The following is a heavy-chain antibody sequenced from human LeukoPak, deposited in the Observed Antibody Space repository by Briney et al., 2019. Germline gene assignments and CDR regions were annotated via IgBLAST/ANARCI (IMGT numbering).Heavy chain of an antibody. CDR3: ARGRGAARFVTIEFDY. Sequence: SETLSLTCAVYGGSFSGYHWSWIRQPPGKGLEWIGEINHGGSTNYNPSLKSRVTMSVDTSKNQFSLKLSSVTAADTAVYYCARGRGAARFVTIEFDYWGQGALVTVSS. V-gene: IGHV4-34*01. J-gene: IGHJ4*02. CDR1: GGSFSGYH. D-gene: IGHD6-6*01. CDR2: INHGGST.